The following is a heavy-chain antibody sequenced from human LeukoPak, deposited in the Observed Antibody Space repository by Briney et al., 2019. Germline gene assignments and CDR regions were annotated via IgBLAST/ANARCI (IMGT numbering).Heavy chain of an antibody. D-gene: IGHD3-9*01. CDR1: GSSFTSYW. J-gene: IGHJ4*01. CDR2: IDPSDSYT. CDR3: ASSKYYDILTGYYNGLDY. Sequence: GESLMISCKGSGSSFTSYWISWVRQMPGKGLEWMGRIDPSDSYTNYSPSFQGHVTISADKSISTAYLQWSSLKASDTAMYYCASSKYYDILTGYYNGLDYWGQGTLVTVSS. V-gene: IGHV5-10-1*01.